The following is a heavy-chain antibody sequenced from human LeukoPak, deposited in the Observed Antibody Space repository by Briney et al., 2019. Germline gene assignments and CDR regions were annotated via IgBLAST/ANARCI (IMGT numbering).Heavy chain of an antibody. D-gene: IGHD4-17*01. CDR1: GFTFSDYC. V-gene: IGHV3-74*03. Sequence: GGSLRLSCAASGFTFSDYCMHWVRQPPGKGLVCVSRIVTGGGSATYADSVKGRFTIYRDNAKNTVYLQMNSLRVEDTGVYSCASALTTVTPHFHYWGQGTLVTVSS. CDR2: IVTGGGSA. J-gene: IGHJ4*02. CDR3: ASALTTVTPHFHY.